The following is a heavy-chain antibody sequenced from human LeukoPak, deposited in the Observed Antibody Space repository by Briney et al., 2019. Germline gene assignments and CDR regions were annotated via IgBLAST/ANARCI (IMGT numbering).Heavy chain of an antibody. CDR1: GYSFTSYH. J-gene: IGHJ4*02. V-gene: IGHV1-46*01. D-gene: IGHD2-15*01. Sequence: GASVKVSCKASGYSFTSYHMHWVRQDPGQGLEWMGIIDPSLGSTSYARKFQGRVTITTDESTSAAYMELSSLISDDTALYYCARGPFEPRIRGLCSGGSRWFDYWGQGTLLTVSS. CDR2: IDPSLGST. CDR3: ARGPFEPRIRGLCSGGSRWFDY.